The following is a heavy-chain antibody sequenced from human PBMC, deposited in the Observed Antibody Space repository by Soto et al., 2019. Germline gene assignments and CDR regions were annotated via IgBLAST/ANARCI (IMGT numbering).Heavy chain of an antibody. Sequence: GGSLRLSCAASGFTFSSYAMSWVRQAPGKGLEWVSAISGSGGSTYYAGSVKGRFTISRDNSRNTLYLQMNSLRAEDTAVYYCAKDSDSSGYYLVAFDIWGQGTMVTVSS. D-gene: IGHD3-22*01. CDR1: GFTFSSYA. CDR3: AKDSDSSGYYLVAFDI. V-gene: IGHV3-23*01. J-gene: IGHJ3*02. CDR2: ISGSGGST.